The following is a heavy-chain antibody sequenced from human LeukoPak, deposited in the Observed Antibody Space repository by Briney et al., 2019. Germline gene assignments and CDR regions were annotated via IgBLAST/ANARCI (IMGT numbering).Heavy chain of an antibody. CDR2: ISSSGSTI. Sequence: PGGSLRLSCAASGFTFSSYEMNWVRQAPGKGLEWVSYISSSGSTIYYADSVKGRFTISRDNAKNSLYLQMNSLRAEDTAVYYCARGSHDYGDYGAGMDVWGQGTTVTVSS. J-gene: IGHJ6*02. CDR3: ARGSHDYGDYGAGMDV. V-gene: IGHV3-48*03. D-gene: IGHD4-17*01. CDR1: GFTFSSYE.